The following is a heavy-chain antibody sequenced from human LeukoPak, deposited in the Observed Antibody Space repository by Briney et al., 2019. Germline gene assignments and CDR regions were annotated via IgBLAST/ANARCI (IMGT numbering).Heavy chain of an antibody. CDR2: ISGSGTTT. V-gene: IGHV3-11*04. Sequence: KPGGSLRLSCVASGFTFSDYYMTWIRQAPGKGLEWVSYISGSGTTTYYADSVKGRFTVSRDNAGNSLSLQMDSLRAEDTAVYYCTRELLSLQQGLDYWGQGTLVTVSS. D-gene: IGHD2/OR15-2a*01. CDR1: GFTFSDYY. CDR3: TRELLSLQQGLDY. J-gene: IGHJ4*02.